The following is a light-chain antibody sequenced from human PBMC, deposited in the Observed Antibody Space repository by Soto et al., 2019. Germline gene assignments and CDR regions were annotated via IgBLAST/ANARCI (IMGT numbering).Light chain of an antibody. Sequence: EIVMTQSPATLSVSPGERATLSCRASQSIRSGLAWYQQKPGQAPRLLIDGASTRATGIPARFSGSGSGTEFALTISSLQSEDVAVYYCQQYNSWPTFGQGTKVDIK. V-gene: IGKV3-15*01. CDR1: QSIRSG. CDR2: GAS. CDR3: QQYNSWPT. J-gene: IGKJ1*01.